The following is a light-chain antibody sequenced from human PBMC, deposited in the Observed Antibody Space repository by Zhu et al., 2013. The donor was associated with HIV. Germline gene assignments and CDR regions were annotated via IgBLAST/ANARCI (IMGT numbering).Light chain of an antibody. CDR3: MQPLQTPYS. J-gene: IGKJ2*03. Sequence: DIVMTQSPLSLPVTPGESASISCRSSQSLLYTNGYNYVDWYLQKPGHSPQLLIYLGSYRASGVPDRFSGSGSGTDFTLIISGVEAEDVGVYYCMQPLQTPYSFGQGTKLEIK. CDR2: LGS. CDR1: QSLLYTNGYNY. V-gene: IGKV2-28*01.